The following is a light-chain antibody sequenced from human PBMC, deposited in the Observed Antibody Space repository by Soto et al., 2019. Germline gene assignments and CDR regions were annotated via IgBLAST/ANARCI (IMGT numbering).Light chain of an antibody. CDR2: WAS. Sequence: DIVMTQSPDSVAVSLGERATINCKSSQSVLYSSDNRNYIIWYQQKAGQPPKALIYWASTRVSGVPDRFSGSGSGTDFALTISSLQAEDVAVYYCQQHYSTPLTVGGGTKVEIK. CDR1: QSVLYSSDNRNY. V-gene: IGKV4-1*01. J-gene: IGKJ4*01. CDR3: QQHYSTPLT.